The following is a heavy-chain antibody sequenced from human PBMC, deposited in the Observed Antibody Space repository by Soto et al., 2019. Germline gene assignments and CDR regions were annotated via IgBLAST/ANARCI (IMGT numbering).Heavy chain of an antibody. CDR2: IWYDGSNK. D-gene: IGHD3-3*01. CDR1: GFTFSSYG. V-gene: IGHV3-33*01. CDR3: ARDADGDTIFGVVIIPSYGMDV. J-gene: IGHJ6*02. Sequence: LRLSCPASGFTFSSYGMHWVRQAPVKGLEWVAVIWYDGSNKYYADSVKGRFTISRDNSKNTLYLQMNRLRAEDTAVYYCARDADGDTIFGVVIIPSYGMDVWGQGTTVTVSS.